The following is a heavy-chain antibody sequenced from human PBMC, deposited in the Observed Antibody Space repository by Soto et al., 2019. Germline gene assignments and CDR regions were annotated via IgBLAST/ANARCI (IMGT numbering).Heavy chain of an antibody. CDR3: ARKFAPEFFDS. CDR1: GYTFSTYW. D-gene: IGHD3-10*01. V-gene: IGHV5-51*01. J-gene: IGHJ4*02. Sequence: GESLKISCKGSGYTFSTYWIAWVRQMPGKGLEWMGIIYPGDSDTKYSPAFQGHVTISADKSINTAYLQWTSLEASDTAMYYCARKFAPEFFDSWGQGTLVTVSS. CDR2: IYPGDSDT.